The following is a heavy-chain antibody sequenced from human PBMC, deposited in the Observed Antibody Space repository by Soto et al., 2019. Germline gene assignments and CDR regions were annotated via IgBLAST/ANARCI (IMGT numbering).Heavy chain of an antibody. CDR1: GFTFSSYG. J-gene: IGHJ6*02. Sequence: GGSLSLSCAASGFTFSSYGMHWVRQAPGKGLEWVAVISYDGSNKYYADSVKGRFTISRDNSKNTLYLQMNSLRAEDTAVYYCATVTIFGVVTAFGMDVCGQGTKVPVSS. CDR2: ISYDGSNK. CDR3: ATVTIFGVVTAFGMDV. V-gene: IGHV3-30*03. D-gene: IGHD3-3*01.